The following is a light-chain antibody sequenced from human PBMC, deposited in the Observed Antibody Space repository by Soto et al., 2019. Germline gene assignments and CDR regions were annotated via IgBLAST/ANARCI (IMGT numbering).Light chain of an antibody. V-gene: IGKV1-5*01. CDR2: DAS. CDR1: QSISSW. CDR3: QQYNSYCT. Sequence: DIQMTQPPSTLSASVGDRVTINCRASQSISSWLAWYQQKPGKAPKLLIYDASSLESGVPSRFSGSGSGTEFTLTISSLQPDDFATYYCQQYNSYCTFGQGTKVDIK. J-gene: IGKJ1*01.